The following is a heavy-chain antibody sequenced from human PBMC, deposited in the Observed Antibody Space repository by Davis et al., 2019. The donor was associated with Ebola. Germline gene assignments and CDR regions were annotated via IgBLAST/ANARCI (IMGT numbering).Heavy chain of an antibody. CDR1: GGSISSYY. Sequence: SETLSLTCTVSGGSISSYYWSWIRQPPGKGLEWIGYIYYSGSTNYNPSLKSRVTISVDTSKNQFSLKLSSVTAADTAVYYCARGVIAARLGAAFDIWGQGTMVTVSS. J-gene: IGHJ3*02. D-gene: IGHD6-6*01. V-gene: IGHV4-59*01. CDR3: ARGVIAARLGAAFDI. CDR2: IYYSGST.